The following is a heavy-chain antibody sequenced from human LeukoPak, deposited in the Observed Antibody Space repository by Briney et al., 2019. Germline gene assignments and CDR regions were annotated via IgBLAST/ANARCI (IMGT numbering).Heavy chain of an antibody. CDR3: ARDVRSATGTYPLYYYYMDV. J-gene: IGHJ6*03. D-gene: IGHD1-1*01. V-gene: IGHV1-46*01. CDR2: INPSGGST. Sequence: ASVNVSCKASGYTFTSYYMHWVRQAPGQGLEWMGIINPSGGSTSYAQKFQGRVTMTRDMSTSTVYMELSGLRSEDTAVYYCARDVRSATGTYPLYYYYMDVWGKGTTVTVSS. CDR1: GYTFTSYY.